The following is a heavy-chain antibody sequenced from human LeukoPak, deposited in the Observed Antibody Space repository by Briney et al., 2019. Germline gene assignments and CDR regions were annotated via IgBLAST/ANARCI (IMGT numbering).Heavy chain of an antibody. D-gene: IGHD1-26*01. J-gene: IGHJ4*02. Sequence: PSETLSLTCTVSGYSISSGYYWGWIRQPPRKGLEWIGSIYHSGSTYYNPSLKSRVTISVDTSKNQFSLKLSSVTAADTAVYYCARERLGGSYYRPVDYWGQGTLVTVSS. V-gene: IGHV4-38-2*02. CDR2: IYHSGST. CDR3: ARERLGGSYYRPVDY. CDR1: GYSISSGYY.